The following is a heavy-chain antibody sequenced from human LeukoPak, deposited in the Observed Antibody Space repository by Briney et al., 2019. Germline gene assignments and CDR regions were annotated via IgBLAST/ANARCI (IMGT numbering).Heavy chain of an antibody. CDR2: ISSGASTI. D-gene: IGHD3-3*01. J-gene: IGHJ5*02. CDR1: GFTFSDYY. Sequence: GGSLRLSCAASGFTFSDYYMSWIRQAPGKGLEWVSYISSGASTIYYTDSVKGRFTISRDNTRNSLYLQMNSLRAEDTAVYYCARGGARFLEWPIAGWFDPWGQGTLVTVSS. V-gene: IGHV3-11*04. CDR3: ARGGARFLEWPIAGWFDP.